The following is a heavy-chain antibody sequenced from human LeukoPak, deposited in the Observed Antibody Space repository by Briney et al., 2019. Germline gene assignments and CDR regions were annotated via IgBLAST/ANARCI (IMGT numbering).Heavy chain of an antibody. CDR1: GYTFTGYY. D-gene: IGHD2-2*01. CDR3: ARRCSSTSCYRHDAFDI. CDR2: INPNSGGT. J-gene: IGHJ3*02. V-gene: IGHV1-2*04. Sequence: ASVKVSCKASGYTFTGYYMHWVRQAPGQGLEWMGWINPNSGGTNYAQKFQGWVTMTRDTSISTAYMELSRLRSDDTAVYYCARRCSSTSCYRHDAFDIWGQGTMVTVSS.